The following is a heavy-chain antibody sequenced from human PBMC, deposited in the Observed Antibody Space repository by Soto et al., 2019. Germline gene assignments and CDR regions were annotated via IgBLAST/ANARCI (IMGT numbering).Heavy chain of an antibody. D-gene: IGHD6-19*01. Sequence: ESLRISCGASGLTCSSYARSWVRQAPGKGLEWVSAISGSGGSTYYADSVKGRFTISRDNSKNTLYLQMNSLRAEDTAVYYCAKEGGYSSGWETIDYWGQGTLVTVSS. V-gene: IGHV3-23*01. CDR3: AKEGGYSSGWETIDY. J-gene: IGHJ4*02. CDR1: GLTCSSYA. CDR2: ISGSGGST.